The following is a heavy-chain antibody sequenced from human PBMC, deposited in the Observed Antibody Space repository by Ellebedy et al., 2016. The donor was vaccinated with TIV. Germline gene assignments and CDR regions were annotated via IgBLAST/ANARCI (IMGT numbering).Heavy chain of an antibody. D-gene: IGHD3-22*01. Sequence: PGGSLRLSCAASGFTFSSYSMNWVRQAPDKGLEWVAVIWFDGSHKYCVDSVKGRFTISRDNSKNTLYLQMSSLRADDTAIYYCAKDRSPTMIALDFWGQGTLVTVSS. CDR2: IWFDGSHK. V-gene: IGHV3-33*06. CDR3: AKDRSPTMIALDF. CDR1: GFTFSSYS. J-gene: IGHJ4*02.